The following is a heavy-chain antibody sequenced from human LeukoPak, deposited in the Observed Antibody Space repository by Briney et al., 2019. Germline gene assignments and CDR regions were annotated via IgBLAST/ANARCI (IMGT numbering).Heavy chain of an antibody. CDR3: ARVEDTAMVMFDY. CDR2: IYYSGST. CDR1: GGSISSSSYY. V-gene: IGHV4-39*01. Sequence: PETLSLTCTVSGGSISSSSYYWGWIRQPPGKGLEWIGSIYYSGSTYYNPSLKSRVTISVDTSKNQFSLKLSSVTAADTAVYYCARVEDTAMVMFDYWGQGTLVTVSS. D-gene: IGHD5-18*01. J-gene: IGHJ4*02.